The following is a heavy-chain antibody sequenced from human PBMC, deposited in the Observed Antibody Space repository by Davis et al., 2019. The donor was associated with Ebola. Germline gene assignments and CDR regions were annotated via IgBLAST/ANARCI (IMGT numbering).Heavy chain of an antibody. CDR1: GFTFSSYW. V-gene: IGHV3-7*01. J-gene: IGHJ4*02. CDR2: IKQDGSET. Sequence: GESLKISCATSGFTFSSYWMTWVRQAPGRGLEWVANIKQDGSETYYGDSVKGRFTISRDNAKNSLYLQMNGLRAEDTAVYYCARAGATYWKDWGQGTLVTVSS. D-gene: IGHD1-1*01. CDR3: ARAGATYWKD.